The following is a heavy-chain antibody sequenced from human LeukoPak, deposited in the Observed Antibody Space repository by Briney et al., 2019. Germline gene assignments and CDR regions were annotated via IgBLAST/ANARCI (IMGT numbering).Heavy chain of an antibody. V-gene: IGHV3-64D*06. CDR2: ISSNGGST. CDR1: GFTFSSYA. Sequence: PGGSLRLSCAASGFTFSSYAMHWVRQAPGKGLEYVSAISSNGGSTYYADSVKGRFTTSRDNSKNTLYLQMSSLRAEDTAVYYCVHAMSSSWYYFDYWGQGTLVTVSS. D-gene: IGHD6-13*01. J-gene: IGHJ4*02. CDR3: VHAMSSSWYYFDY.